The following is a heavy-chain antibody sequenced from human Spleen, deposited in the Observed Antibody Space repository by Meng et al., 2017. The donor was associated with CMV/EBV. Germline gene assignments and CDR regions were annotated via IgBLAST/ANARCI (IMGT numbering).Heavy chain of an antibody. CDR2: INPNGGGT. V-gene: IGHV1-2*02. J-gene: IGHJ5*02. D-gene: IGHD1-7*01. CDR1: GYTFAAYF. Sequence: ASVKVSCKASGYTFAAYFTHWVRQAPGQGLEWMGWINPNGGGTNYAQKFQGRVTMTTDTSISTAYMELSGLRADDTAVYFCARHSITGTTWLDRWGQGALVTVSS. CDR3: ARHSITGTTWLDR.